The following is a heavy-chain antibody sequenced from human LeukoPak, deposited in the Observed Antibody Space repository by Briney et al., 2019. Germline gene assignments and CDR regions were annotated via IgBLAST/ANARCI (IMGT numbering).Heavy chain of an antibody. CDR3: ARPIYYYYYMDV. J-gene: IGHJ6*03. CDR2: INHSGST. Sequence: SETLSLACAVYGGSFSGYYWSWIRQPPGKGLEWIGEINHSGSTNYNPSLKSRVTISVDTSKNQFSLKLSSVTAADTAVYYCARPIYYYYYMDVWGKGTTVTVSS. CDR1: GGSFSGYY. V-gene: IGHV4-34*01.